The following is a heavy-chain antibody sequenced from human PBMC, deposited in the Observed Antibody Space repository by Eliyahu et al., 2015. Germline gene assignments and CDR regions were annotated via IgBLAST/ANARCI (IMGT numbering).Heavy chain of an antibody. Sequence: EVQLVESGGGLVQPGRSLRLSCAASGFPFXXYAMPWVRQAPGKGLGWVSGISWNSGSIGYADSVKGRFTISRDNAKNSLYLQMNSLRAEDTALYYCAKDIVATMGDWYFDLWGRGTLVTVSS. CDR2: ISWNSGSI. V-gene: IGHV3-9*01. D-gene: IGHD5-12*01. J-gene: IGHJ2*01. CDR1: GFPFXXYA. CDR3: AKDIVATMGDWYFDL.